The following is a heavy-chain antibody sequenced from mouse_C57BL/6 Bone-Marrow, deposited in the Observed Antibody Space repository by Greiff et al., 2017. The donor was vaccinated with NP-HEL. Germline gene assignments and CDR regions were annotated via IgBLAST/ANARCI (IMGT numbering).Heavy chain of an antibody. CDR2: ICCGGGT. Sequence: QVQLQQSGPGLVQPSQTLSITCTVSGFSLTSYGVHWVRQSPGTGLEWLGVICCGGGTDYNADFISRLSISKDNSKCQVFFKMNSLQADDTAIYYCVRNYDAMGYWGQGTSVTVSS. CDR1: GFSLTSYG. CDR3: VRNYDAMGY. V-gene: IGHV2-2*01. J-gene: IGHJ4*01.